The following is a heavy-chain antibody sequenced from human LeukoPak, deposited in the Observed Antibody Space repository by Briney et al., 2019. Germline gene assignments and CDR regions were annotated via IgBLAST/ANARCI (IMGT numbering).Heavy chain of an antibody. D-gene: IGHD6-13*01. V-gene: IGHV4-39*07. CDR2: IYYSGST. J-gene: IGHJ4*02. CDR1: GGSISSNSYY. CDR3: ARRARFQQQRDY. Sequence: PSETLSLTCTVSGGSISSNSYYWGWIRQSPGKGLEYIGTIYYSGSTNYNPSLKSRVTISVDTSKNQFSLKLSSVTAADTAVYYCARRARFQQQRDYWGQGTLVTVSS.